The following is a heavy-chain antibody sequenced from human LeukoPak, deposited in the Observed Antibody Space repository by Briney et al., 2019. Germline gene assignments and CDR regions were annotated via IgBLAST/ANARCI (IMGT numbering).Heavy chain of an antibody. CDR1: GFTFGSYA. V-gene: IGHV3-23*01. D-gene: IGHD3-22*01. CDR2: ISASGGTT. Sequence: GGSLRLSCTASGFTFGSYAMSWVRQAPGKGLEWVSVISASGGTTYYADSVKGRFSISRDNSKNTLCLQMHSLRAEDTAVYYCAKDYYDSSGYYYLDPPNFDYWGQGTLVTVSS. CDR3: AKDYYDSSGYYYLDPPNFDY. J-gene: IGHJ4*02.